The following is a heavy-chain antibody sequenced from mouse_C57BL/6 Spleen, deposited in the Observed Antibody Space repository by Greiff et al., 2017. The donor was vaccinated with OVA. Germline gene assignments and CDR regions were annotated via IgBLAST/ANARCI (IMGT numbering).Heavy chain of an antibody. CDR1: GYAFSSYW. Sequence: VQLQQSGAELVKPGASVKISCKASGYAFSSYWMNWVKQRPGKGLEWIGQIYPGDGDTNYNGKFKGKATLTADKSSSTAYMQLSSLTSEDSAVYFYARWGLVHWYFDVWGTGTTVTVSS. CDR2: IYPGDGDT. CDR3: ARWGLVHWYFDV. J-gene: IGHJ1*03. V-gene: IGHV1-80*01. D-gene: IGHD2-2*01.